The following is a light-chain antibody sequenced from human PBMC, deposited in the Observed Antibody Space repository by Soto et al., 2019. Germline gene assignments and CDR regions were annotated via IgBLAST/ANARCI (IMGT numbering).Light chain of an antibody. CDR2: ATS. CDR1: QSVSNS. J-gene: IGKJ1*01. CDR3: QKYNNWPTWT. Sequence: ETLLTQSPATLSMSPGETATLSCRASQSVSNSLAWYRQRPGQPPSLLIYATSTRATGVPARFTGSGSGTEFTLTISRLQSEDFAVYYCQKYNNWPTWTFGQGTKVDIK. V-gene: IGKV3-15*01.